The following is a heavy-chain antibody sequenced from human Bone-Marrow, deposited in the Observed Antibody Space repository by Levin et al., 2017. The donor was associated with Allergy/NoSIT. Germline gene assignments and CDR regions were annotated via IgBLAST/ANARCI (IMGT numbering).Heavy chain of an antibody. CDR3: AREYEPGAPFWVFDI. D-gene: IGHD1-26*01. CDR1: GDSVKSYY. V-gene: IGHV4-59*02. CDR2: VYYHGTT. Sequence: SETLSLTCTVAGDSVKSYYWSWIRQTPGKGLEWLGHVYYHGTTKYNPSLKSRLAMSVDTSRNRVSLRLTSVTAADTAVYYCAREYEPGAPFWVFDIWGQGTKVTVSS. J-gene: IGHJ3*02.